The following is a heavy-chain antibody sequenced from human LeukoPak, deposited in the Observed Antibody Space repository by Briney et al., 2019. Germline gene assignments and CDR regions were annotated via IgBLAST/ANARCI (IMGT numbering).Heavy chain of an antibody. V-gene: IGHV3-23*01. CDR2: ISGSGVTT. CDR1: GLTFSSHS. D-gene: IGHD6-13*01. Sequence: GGSLRLPCAASGLTFSSHSMIWVRQAPGKGLEWVSVISGSGVTTYYADSVKGRFTISRDNSKNTLYLQMSSLRAEDTAVYYCARAYRGGIAALPYYMDVWGKGTTVTVSS. J-gene: IGHJ6*03. CDR3: ARAYRGGIAALPYYMDV.